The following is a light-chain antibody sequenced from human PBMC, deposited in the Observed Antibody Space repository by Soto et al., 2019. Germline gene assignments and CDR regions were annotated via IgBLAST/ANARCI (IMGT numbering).Light chain of an antibody. Sequence: DIQITQSPSSVSSSAGDRVTTTCRASQDISSLLAWYQQKPGKAPKLLIYAASSLQSGVPSRFSGSGSGTDFTLTISSLQPEDFATYYCQQANSFPITFGQGTRLEIK. CDR3: QQANSFPIT. CDR2: AAS. V-gene: IGKV1-12*01. J-gene: IGKJ5*01. CDR1: QDISSL.